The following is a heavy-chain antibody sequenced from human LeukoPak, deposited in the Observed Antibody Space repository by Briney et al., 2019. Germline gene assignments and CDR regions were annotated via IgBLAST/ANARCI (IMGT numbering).Heavy chain of an antibody. V-gene: IGHV1-2*02. CDR1: GYTFTGYY. Sequence: ASVKVSCKASGYTFTGYYMHWVRQAPGQGLEWMGWINPNSGGTNYAQKFQGRVTMTRDTSISTAYTELSRLRSDDTAVYYCARGPDKQWLAHYYYYYMDVWGKGTTVTVSS. CDR2: INPNSGGT. D-gene: IGHD6-19*01. J-gene: IGHJ6*03. CDR3: ARGPDKQWLAHYYYYYMDV.